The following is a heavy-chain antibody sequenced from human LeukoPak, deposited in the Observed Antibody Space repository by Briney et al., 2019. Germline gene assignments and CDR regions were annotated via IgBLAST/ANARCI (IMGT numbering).Heavy chain of an antibody. CDR3: ARRHGPLYSSGWIHDY. V-gene: IGHV4-59*08. D-gene: IGHD6-19*01. CDR2: IYYSGST. CDR1: GGSISSYY. J-gene: IGHJ4*02. Sequence: SETLSLTCTVSGGSISSYYWSWIRQPPGKGLEWIGHIYYSGSTNYNPSLKSRVTISVDTSKNQFSLKLSSVTAADTAVYYCARRHGPLYSSGWIHDYWGPGTLVTASS.